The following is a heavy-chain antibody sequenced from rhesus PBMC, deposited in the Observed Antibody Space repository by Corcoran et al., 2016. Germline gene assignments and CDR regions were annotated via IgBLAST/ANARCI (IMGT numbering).Heavy chain of an antibody. D-gene: IGHD6-25*01. Sequence: QLQLQESGPGLVKPSETLSLTCAVSGGSISSSNWWSWIHQPPGKGLEWIGRISGSGGSTSYNPSLKSRVTISTDTSKNQFSLKLSSVTAADTAVYYCARDLGYSGSWAYWGQGVLVTVSS. V-gene: IGHV4-57*01. CDR2: ISGSGGST. J-gene: IGHJ4*01. CDR3: ARDLGYSGSWAY. CDR1: GGSISSSNW.